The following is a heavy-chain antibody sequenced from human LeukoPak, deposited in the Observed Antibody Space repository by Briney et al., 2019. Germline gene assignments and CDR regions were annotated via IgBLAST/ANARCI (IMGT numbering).Heavy chain of an antibody. CDR1: GYTITGYY. J-gene: IGHJ3*02. CDR2: INANNDGS. V-gene: IGHV1-2*02. Sequence: ASVKVSCKASGYTITGYYMHWVRQAPGQGLEWMGWINANNDGSVYAQKFQGRVTMTRDTSINTAYMELSRLRSDDTAVYYCARKRGVGVDTNAFDMWGQGQWSLSLQ. D-gene: IGHD3-3*01. CDR3: ARKRGVGVDTNAFDM.